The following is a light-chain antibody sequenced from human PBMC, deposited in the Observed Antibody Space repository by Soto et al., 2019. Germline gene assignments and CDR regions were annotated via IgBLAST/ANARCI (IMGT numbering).Light chain of an antibody. CDR1: QSVSSN. CDR2: GAS. V-gene: IGKV3-15*01. Sequence: EIVMTQSPATLSVSPGERATLSCRASQSVSSNLAWYQQKPGQAPRLLIYGASTRATGIPARFSGSGSGTEYTLTISSLQAEDFPVYYCQQYNNWYTFGQGNKLEIK. CDR3: QQYNNWYT. J-gene: IGKJ2*01.